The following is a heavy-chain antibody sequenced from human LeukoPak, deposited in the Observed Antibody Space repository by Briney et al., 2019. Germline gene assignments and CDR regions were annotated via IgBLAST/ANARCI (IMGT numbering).Heavy chain of an antibody. V-gene: IGHV4-59*08. CDR2: IYYSGST. J-gene: IGHJ3*02. D-gene: IGHD1-26*01. CDR3: ARQGLVGATTGGGSDAFDN. Sequence: AETLSLTCTVSGGSISSYYWSWIRQPPGKGLEWIGYIYYSGSTNYNPSLKSRVTISVDTSKNQFSLKLDSVTAADTAVYYCARQGLVGATTGGGSDAFDNWGQGTLVTVSS. CDR1: GGSISSYY.